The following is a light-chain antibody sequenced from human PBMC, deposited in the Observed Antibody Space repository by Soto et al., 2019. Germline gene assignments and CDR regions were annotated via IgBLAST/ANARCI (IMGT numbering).Light chain of an antibody. CDR2: GAS. Sequence: EIVRTQSPVTLSVSPGERAPLSCRASQTISSSSLAWYQQKGGQAPRLLIYGASSRATGIPDRFSGSGSGTDFTLTIRRLEPDDFAVDYCQQYGSSSTFGQGTRLEIK. J-gene: IGKJ5*01. CDR1: QTISSSS. V-gene: IGKV3-20*01. CDR3: QQYGSSST.